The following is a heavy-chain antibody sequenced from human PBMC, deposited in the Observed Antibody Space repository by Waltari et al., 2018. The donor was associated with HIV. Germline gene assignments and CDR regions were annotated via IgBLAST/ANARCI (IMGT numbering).Heavy chain of an antibody. CDR3: VKEVQVGGSGNSYFAS. Sequence: EVHLAESGGGLKQPGGSLRLSCAASGVSFSSFGMSWVRQAPGKGLESFPGISGSGGTKYYADSVKGRFTISRDNSKNTLLLQLNKVVAEDAAIYYCVKEVQVGGSGNSYFASWGQGTLVTVSS. D-gene: IGHD3-10*01. J-gene: IGHJ4*02. CDR2: ISGSGGTK. V-gene: IGHV3-23*04. CDR1: GVSFSSFG.